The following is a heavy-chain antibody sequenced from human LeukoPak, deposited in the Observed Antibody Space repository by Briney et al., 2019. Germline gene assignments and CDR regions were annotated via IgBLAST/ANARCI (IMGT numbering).Heavy chain of an antibody. CDR1: RFTFSSYG. D-gene: IGHD3-10*02. CDR3: AELVITMIGGV. CDR2: ISSSGSTI. V-gene: IGHV3-48*03. Sequence: PGGSLRLSCAASRFTFSSYGMNWVRQAPGKGLEWVSYISSSGSTIYYADSVKGRFTISRDNATNSLYLQMNSLRAEDTAVYYCAELVITMIGGVWGKGTTVTISS. J-gene: IGHJ6*04.